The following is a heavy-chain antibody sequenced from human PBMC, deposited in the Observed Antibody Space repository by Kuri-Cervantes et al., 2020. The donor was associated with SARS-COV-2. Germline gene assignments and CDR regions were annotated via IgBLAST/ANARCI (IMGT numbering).Heavy chain of an antibody. CDR2: INSDGSST. Sequence: LSLTCAASGFTFSSYWMHWVRQAPGKGLVWVSRINSDGSSTSYADSVKGRFTISRDNAKNTLYLQMNSLRAEDTAVYYCARGFLTWWGLGAFDIWGQGTMVTVSS. V-gene: IGHV3-74*01. J-gene: IGHJ3*02. D-gene: IGHD3-3*01. CDR1: GFTFSSYW. CDR3: ARGFLTWWGLGAFDI.